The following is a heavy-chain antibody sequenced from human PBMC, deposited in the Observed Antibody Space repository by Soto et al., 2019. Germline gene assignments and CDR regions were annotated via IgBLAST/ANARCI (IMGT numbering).Heavy chain of an antibody. CDR1: GGSISSYY. Sequence: SETLSLTCTVSGGSISSYYWSWIRQPPGKGLEWIGYIYYSGSTNYNPSLKSRVTISVDTSKNQFSLKLSSVTAADTAVYYCARTGLVVPAYGMDVWGQGTTVTVSS. CDR2: IYYSGST. V-gene: IGHV4-59*01. CDR3: ARTGLVVPAYGMDV. D-gene: IGHD2-2*01. J-gene: IGHJ6*02.